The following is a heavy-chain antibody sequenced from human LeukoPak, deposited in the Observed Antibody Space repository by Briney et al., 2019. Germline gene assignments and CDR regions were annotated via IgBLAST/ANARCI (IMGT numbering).Heavy chain of an antibody. Sequence: GGSLRLSCVASGFTFNTYSMNWVRQAPGRGLEWVSSISSSSSYIFYADSVKGRFTIPRDNAKNSLYLQMNSLRAEDTAVYFSARGPRHEFWWGRGTLLTVSS. D-gene: IGHD3-10*01. CDR3: ARGPRHEFW. V-gene: IGHV3-21*01. CDR1: GFTFNTYS. CDR2: ISSSSSYI. J-gene: IGHJ4*02.